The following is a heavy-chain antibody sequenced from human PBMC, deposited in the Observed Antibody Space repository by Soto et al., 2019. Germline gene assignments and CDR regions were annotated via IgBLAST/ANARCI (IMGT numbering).Heavy chain of an antibody. CDR1: GFTFSSYS. CDR2: ISSSSSYI. V-gene: IGHV3-21*01. Sequence: GGSLRLSCAASGFTFSSYSMNWVRQAPGKGLEWVSSISSSSSYIYYADSVKGRFTISRDNAKNSLYLQMNSLRAEDTAVYYCARGYCSGGSCYTVDYWGQGTLVTVSS. J-gene: IGHJ4*02. D-gene: IGHD2-15*01. CDR3: ARGYCSGGSCYTVDY.